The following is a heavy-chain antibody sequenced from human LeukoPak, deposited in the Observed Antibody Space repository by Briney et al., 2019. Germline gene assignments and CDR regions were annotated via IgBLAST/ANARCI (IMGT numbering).Heavy chain of an antibody. CDR2: IYHSGST. J-gene: IGHJ4*02. Sequence: PSETLSLTCTVSGVSISSGGYYWSWIRQPPGKGLEWIGYIYHSGSTYYNPSLKSRVTISVDRSKNQFSLKLSSVTAADTAVYYCARDSRLTYCSGGSCYNWGQGTLVTVSS. CDR1: GVSISSGGYY. V-gene: IGHV4-30-2*01. CDR3: ARDSRLTYCSGGSCYN. D-gene: IGHD2-15*01.